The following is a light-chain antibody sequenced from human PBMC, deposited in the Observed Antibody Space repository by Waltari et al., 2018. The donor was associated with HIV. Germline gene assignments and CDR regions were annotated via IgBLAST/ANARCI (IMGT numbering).Light chain of an antibody. CDR3: AAWDDTLNCWV. Sequence: QSVLTQPPSVSAAPRQRVSISCSGSSSNIGKNAVNWYPQIPGTAPRLLIYYDDLLPSGVSDRFSGSKSGTSASLAISGLQSEDEADYYCAAWDDTLNCWVFGGGTKLTVL. CDR1: SSNIGKNA. CDR2: YDD. J-gene: IGLJ3*02. V-gene: IGLV1-36*01.